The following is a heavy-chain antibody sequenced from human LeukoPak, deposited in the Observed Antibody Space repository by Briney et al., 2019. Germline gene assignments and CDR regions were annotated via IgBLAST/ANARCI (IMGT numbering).Heavy chain of an antibody. Sequence: SETLSLTCAVSGASISGSGYYLGWIRQPPGKGLEWIGNIYYTGNTYYDASLQSRVTISIDTSKNQFSLRLNSVTAADTAMYYCAKSGGYGLIDYWGQGTLVTVSS. CDR3: AKSGGYGLIDY. J-gene: IGHJ4*02. CDR1: GASISGSGYY. V-gene: IGHV4-39*01. CDR2: IYYTGNT. D-gene: IGHD1-26*01.